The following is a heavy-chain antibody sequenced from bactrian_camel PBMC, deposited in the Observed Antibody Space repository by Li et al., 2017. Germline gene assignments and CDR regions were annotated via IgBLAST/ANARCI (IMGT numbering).Heavy chain of an antibody. D-gene: IGHD1*01. V-gene: IGHV3S55*01. CDR1: GSTYGSYV. CDR2: IGAAGST. Sequence: HVQLVESGGGSVQAGGSLRLSCAASGSTYGSYVMAWFRQAPGKEREGVAAIGAAGSTTYADSVKGRLTISRDNAKSTVYLQMNSLKSEDTALYYCAITWGPTSRYTHRGQGTQVTVS. CDR3: AITWGPTSRYTH. J-gene: IGHJ4*01.